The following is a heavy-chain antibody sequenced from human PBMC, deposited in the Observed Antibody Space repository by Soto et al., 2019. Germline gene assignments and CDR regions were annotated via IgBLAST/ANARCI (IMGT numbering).Heavy chain of an antibody. CDR2: IWYDGSNK. CDR3: ARDEDSSGYLTDY. V-gene: IGHV3-33*01. D-gene: IGHD3-22*01. CDR1: GFTFISYG. Sequence: GGSLRLSCAASGFTFISYGMHWVRQAPGKGLEWVAVIWYDGSNKYYADSVKGRFTISRDNSKNTLYLQMNSLRAEDTAVYYCARDEDSSGYLTDYWGQGTLVTVSS. J-gene: IGHJ4*02.